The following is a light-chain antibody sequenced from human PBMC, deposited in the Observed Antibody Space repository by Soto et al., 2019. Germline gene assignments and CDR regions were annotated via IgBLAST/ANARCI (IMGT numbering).Light chain of an antibody. CDR3: QQRSNWPRT. J-gene: IGKJ1*01. V-gene: IGKV3-11*01. Sequence: EIVMTQSPATLSVSPGERATXACRASQSVSSNLAWYQQKPGQAPRLIIYDASKRSTGIPARLSGSGSGTYFTLTIRSLEHEDFAVYYCQQRSNWPRTFGQGTKVDI. CDR2: DAS. CDR1: QSVSSN.